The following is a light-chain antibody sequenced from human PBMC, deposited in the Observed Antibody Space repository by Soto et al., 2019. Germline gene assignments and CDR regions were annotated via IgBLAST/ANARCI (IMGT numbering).Light chain of an antibody. J-gene: IGLJ3*02. CDR1: GSDVGGYNY. CDR2: EVT. Sequence: QCALIQPRSASGSPGQSVTLSCAGTGSDVGGYNYVSWYQQYPVRAPKLTSSEVTKRPSGFPDRFSGSKSGHTPSLSVSGLQAEVEADYFCSSYAASIHCYFVFGGGSKLTLL. V-gene: IGLV2-8*01. CDR3: SSYAASIHCYFV.